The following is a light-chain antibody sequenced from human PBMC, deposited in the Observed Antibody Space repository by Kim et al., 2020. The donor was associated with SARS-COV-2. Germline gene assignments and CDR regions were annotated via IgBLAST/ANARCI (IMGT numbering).Light chain of an antibody. CDR1: SSNIGKNY. Sequence: QSVLTQPPSVSAAPGQKVTISCSGSSSNIGKNYVSWYQQLPKTAPKLLIYDNNERPSGIPDRFSGSKSGTSATLGITGLQTGDEADYYCGTWDSSLGAVVFGGGTQLTVL. CDR2: DNN. V-gene: IGLV1-51*01. J-gene: IGLJ2*01. CDR3: GTWDSSLGAVV.